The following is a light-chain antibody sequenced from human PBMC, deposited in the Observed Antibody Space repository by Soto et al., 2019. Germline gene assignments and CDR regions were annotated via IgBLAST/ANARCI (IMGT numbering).Light chain of an antibody. Sequence: DIQVTQSPSTLSASVGDRVTINCRASQNLNDWLAWYQQKSGKAPNVLIYKASSLESGVSSRFSGSGSGTEFTLTISRLQTEDFATYYCQQYGANSPCTFGQGNKVESK. V-gene: IGKV1-5*03. CDR3: QQYGANSPCT. CDR1: QNLNDW. CDR2: KAS. J-gene: IGKJ1*01.